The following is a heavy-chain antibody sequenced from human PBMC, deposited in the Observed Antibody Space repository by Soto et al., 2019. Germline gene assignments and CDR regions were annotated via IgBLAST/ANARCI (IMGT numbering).Heavy chain of an antibody. J-gene: IGHJ6*02. V-gene: IGHV3-48*03. CDR1: GFTFSNYE. Sequence: EEQLVESGGGLVQPGGSLRLSCAGSGFTFSNYEMNWVRQAPGKGLEWASYISSSGGTIYYADSVKGRFTISRDNAKNSLYLQMNSLRAEDTAVYYRARARVPYGMDVWGQGTTVTVSS. CDR2: ISSSGGTI. CDR3: ARARVPYGMDV.